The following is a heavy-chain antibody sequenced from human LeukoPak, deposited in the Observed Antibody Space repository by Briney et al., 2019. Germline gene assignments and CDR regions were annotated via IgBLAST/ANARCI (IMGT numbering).Heavy chain of an antibody. CDR3: AKDMSGEQQLEGDY. V-gene: IGHV3-9*01. Sequence: PGGSLRLSCAASGFTFDDYAMHWVRQAPGKGLEWVSGISWNSGSIGYADSVKGRFTISRDNAKNSLYLQMNSLRAEDTALYYCAKDMSGEQQLEGDYWGQGTLVTVSS. J-gene: IGHJ4*02. CDR2: ISWNSGSI. D-gene: IGHD6-13*01. CDR1: GFTFDDYA.